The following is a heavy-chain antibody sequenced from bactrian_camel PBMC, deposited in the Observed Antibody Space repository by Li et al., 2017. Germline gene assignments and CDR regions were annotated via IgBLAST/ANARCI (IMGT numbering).Heavy chain of an antibody. D-gene: IGHD2*01. J-gene: IGHJ7*01. Sequence: HVQLVESGGGLVQPGGSLRLSCRASGFTFTNYSSYYMSWVRQAPGKGLEWVSSVHSDGTYTYDVDSVKGRFTISRDNAKNTVYLQMNSLTSEDTALYYCATSPSYTILGYAMAYWGKGPRSPSP. CDR2: VHSDGTYT. V-gene: IGHV3-2*01. CDR1: GFTFTNYSSYY.